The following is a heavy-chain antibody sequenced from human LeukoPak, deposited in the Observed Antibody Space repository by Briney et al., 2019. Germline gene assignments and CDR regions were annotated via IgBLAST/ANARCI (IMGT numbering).Heavy chain of an antibody. D-gene: IGHD3-9*01. V-gene: IGHV3-21*01. Sequence: PGGSLRLSCAASGFTFSSYSMNWVRQAPGKGLEWVSSISSSSSYIYYADSVKGRFTISRDNAKNSLYLQMNSLRAEDTAVYYCARENDILTYGMDVWGQETTVTVSS. CDR3: ARENDILTYGMDV. J-gene: IGHJ6*02. CDR2: ISSSSSYI. CDR1: GFTFSSYS.